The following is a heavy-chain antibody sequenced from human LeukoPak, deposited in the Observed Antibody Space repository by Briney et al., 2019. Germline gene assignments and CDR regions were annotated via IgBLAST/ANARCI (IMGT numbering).Heavy chain of an antibody. J-gene: IGHJ2*01. CDR1: GYSFTSYW. V-gene: IGHV5-51*01. Sequence: GESLKISCKGSGYSFTSYWIGWVRQMPGKGLEWMGIIYPGDSDTRYSPSFQGQVTISADKSISTAYLQWSSLKASDTAMYYCARPHYDSSGYYYYWYFDLWAVAPWSLSPQ. CDR2: IYPGDSDT. D-gene: IGHD3-22*01. CDR3: ARPHYDSSGYYYYWYFDL.